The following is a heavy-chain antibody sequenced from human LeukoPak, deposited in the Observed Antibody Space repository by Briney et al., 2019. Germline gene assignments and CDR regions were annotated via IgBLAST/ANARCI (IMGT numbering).Heavy chain of an antibody. V-gene: IGHV3-7*01. CDR3: ARTTLPKYYYGSGTAYFDY. CDR1: GFTFSSYW. Sequence: GGSLRLSCTASGFTFSSYWMSWVRQAPGKGLEWVANIKQDGSEKYYVDSVKGRFTISRDNAKNSLYLQMNSLRAEDTAVYYCARTTLPKYYYGSGTAYFDYWGQGTLVSVSS. J-gene: IGHJ4*02. D-gene: IGHD3-10*01. CDR2: IKQDGSEK.